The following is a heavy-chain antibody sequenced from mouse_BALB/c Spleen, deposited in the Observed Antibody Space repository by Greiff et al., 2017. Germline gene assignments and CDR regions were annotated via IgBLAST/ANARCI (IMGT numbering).Heavy chain of an antibody. D-gene: IGHD2-4*01. CDR3: ARWGYDYDEGYAMDY. CDR2: ISYSGST. Sequence: EVQLQQSGPGLVKPSQSLSLTCTVTGYSITSDYAWNWIRQFPGNKLEWMGYISYSGSTSYNPSLKSRISITRDTSKNQFFLQLNSVTTEDTATYYCARWGYDYDEGYAMDYWGQGTSVTVSS. J-gene: IGHJ4*01. CDR1: GYSITSDYA. V-gene: IGHV3-2*02.